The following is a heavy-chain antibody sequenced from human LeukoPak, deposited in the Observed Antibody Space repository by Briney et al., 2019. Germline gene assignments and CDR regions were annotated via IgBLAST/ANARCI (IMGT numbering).Heavy chain of an antibody. CDR3: AKSAILWSSDDGY. V-gene: IGHV1-46*01. CDR2: INPSGGST. Sequence: GASVKVSCKASGYTFTSYYMHWVRQAPGQGLEWMGIINPSGGSTSYAQKFQGRVNMTRDTSTSTVYMELTRLGFHDTAVYYCAKSAILWSSDDGYWGRGTLVTVSS. J-gene: IGHJ4*02. CDR1: GYTFTSYY. D-gene: IGHD2-21*01.